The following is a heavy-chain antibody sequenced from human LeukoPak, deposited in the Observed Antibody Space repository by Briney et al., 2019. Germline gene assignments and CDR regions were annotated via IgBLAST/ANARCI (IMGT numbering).Heavy chain of an antibody. V-gene: IGHV3-73*01. CDR3: TTAATLFDY. CDR2: IRSKANSYAT. CDR1: GFTFSGPA. J-gene: IGHJ4*02. D-gene: IGHD2-15*01. Sequence: GGSLKLSCAASGFTFSGPAMHWVRQASGKGLEWVGRIRSKANSYATAYAASVKGRFTISRDDSKNTAYLQMNSLKTEDTAVYYCTTAATLFDYWGQGTLVTVSS.